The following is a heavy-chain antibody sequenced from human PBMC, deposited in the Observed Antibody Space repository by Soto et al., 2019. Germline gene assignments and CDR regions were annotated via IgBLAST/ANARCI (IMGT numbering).Heavy chain of an antibody. V-gene: IGHV3-64*02. Sequence: GSLRLSCAASGFTFSSYPMHWVRQAPGKGLEHVSSTSGDGRIMYYLDSVKGRFTISRDNSKNTLYLQMGSLTTENMAVYYCARGRAAYYFDYWGQGALVTV. CDR3: ARGRAAYYFDY. D-gene: IGHD6-25*01. CDR1: GFTFSSYP. CDR2: TSGDGRIM. J-gene: IGHJ4*02.